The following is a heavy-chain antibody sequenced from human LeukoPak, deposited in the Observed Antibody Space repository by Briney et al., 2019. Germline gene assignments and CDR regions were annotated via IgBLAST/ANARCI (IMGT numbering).Heavy chain of an antibody. CDR3: AKDKYYYDSRGYYLPFGY. V-gene: IGHV3-23*01. CDR1: GFTFSSYA. D-gene: IGHD3-22*01. Sequence: GGTLRLSCAASGFTFSSYAMSWVRQAPGKGLEWVSAISGSGGSTYYADSVKGRFTISRGNSKNTLYLQMNSLRAEDTAVYYCAKDKYYYDSRGYYLPFGYWGEGTLVTVSS. J-gene: IGHJ4*02. CDR2: ISGSGGST.